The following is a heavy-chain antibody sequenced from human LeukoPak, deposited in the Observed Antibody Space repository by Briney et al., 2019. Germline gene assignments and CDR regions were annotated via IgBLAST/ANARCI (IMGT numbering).Heavy chain of an antibody. CDR2: IYHSGST. D-gene: IGHD6-6*01. V-gene: IGHV4-38-2*02. CDR3: ARENSSSSDWFDP. J-gene: IGHJ5*02. Sequence: SETLSLTCTVSGYSISSGYYWGWIRQPPGKGLEWIGSIYHSGSTYYNPSLKSRVTISVDTSKNQFSLKLSSVTAADTAVYYCARENSSSSDWFDPWGQGTLVTVYS. CDR1: GYSISSGYY.